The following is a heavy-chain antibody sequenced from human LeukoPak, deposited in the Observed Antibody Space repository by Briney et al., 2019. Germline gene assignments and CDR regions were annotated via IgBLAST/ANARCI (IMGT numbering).Heavy chain of an antibody. J-gene: IGHJ6*02. Sequence: ASLKVSCKASGYTFTAYYMHWVRQAPGQGLEWMGRINPNSGDTKSAQKFQGRVTMTRDTSINTAYMELSRLTSDDTAVYYCARVIEAYCSGGSCSSHYGLDVWGQGTTVTVSS. CDR2: INPNSGDT. CDR3: ARVIEAYCSGGSCSSHYGLDV. D-gene: IGHD2-15*01. CDR1: GYTFTAYY. V-gene: IGHV1-2*02.